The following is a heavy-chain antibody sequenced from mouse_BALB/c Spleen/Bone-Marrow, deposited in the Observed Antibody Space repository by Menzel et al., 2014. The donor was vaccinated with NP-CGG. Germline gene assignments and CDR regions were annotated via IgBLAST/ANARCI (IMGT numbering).Heavy chain of an antibody. CDR2: FYPGSGSI. D-gene: IGHD1-2*01. Sequence: VQLVESGAELVKPGASVKLSCKASGYTFTEYTIHWVKQRSGQGLEWIGWFYPGSGSIKYNEKFKDKATLTADKSSSTVYMELSRLTSEDSAVYFCARHEEGFITTAAWFAYWGQGTLVTVSA. CDR1: GYTFTEYT. CDR3: ARHEEGFITTAAWFAY. J-gene: IGHJ3*01. V-gene: IGHV1-62-2*01.